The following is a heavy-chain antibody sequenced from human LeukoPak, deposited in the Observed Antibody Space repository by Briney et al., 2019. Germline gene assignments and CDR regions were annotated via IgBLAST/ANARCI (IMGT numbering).Heavy chain of an antibody. CDR3: ARAREYYDSSGPDAFDI. CDR2: ISWDGGST. Sequence: GSLRLSCAASGFTFDDYAMHWVRQAPGKGLEWVSLISWDGGSTYYADSVKGRFTISRDNSKNSLYLQMNSLRAEDTAVYYCARAREYYDSSGPDAFDIWGQGTMVTVSS. D-gene: IGHD3-22*01. V-gene: IGHV3-43D*03. CDR1: GFTFDDYA. J-gene: IGHJ3*02.